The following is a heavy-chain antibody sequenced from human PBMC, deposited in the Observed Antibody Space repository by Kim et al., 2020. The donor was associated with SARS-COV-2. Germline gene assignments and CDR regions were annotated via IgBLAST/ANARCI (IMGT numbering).Heavy chain of an antibody. Sequence: STYYAGSVKGKFTIPRDDSKNTVYLQMNSLRAEDTAVYFCAREPSTYFDYWGQGTLVTVSS. V-gene: IGHV3-66*01. CDR2: ST. CDR3: AREPSTYFDY. J-gene: IGHJ4*02.